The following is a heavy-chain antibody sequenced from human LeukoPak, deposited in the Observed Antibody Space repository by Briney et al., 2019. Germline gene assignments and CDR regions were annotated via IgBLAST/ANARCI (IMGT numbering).Heavy chain of an antibody. Sequence: GGSLRLSCAASGFTFSSYAMSWVRQAPGKGLEWVSAISGSGGSTYFADSVKGRFTISRDNSKNTLYLQMNSLRAEDTAVYYCAKVLGIAAAGTVDYWGQGTLVTVSS. J-gene: IGHJ4*02. CDR1: GFTFSSYA. V-gene: IGHV3-23*01. CDR2: ISGSGGST. D-gene: IGHD6-13*01. CDR3: AKVLGIAAAGTVDY.